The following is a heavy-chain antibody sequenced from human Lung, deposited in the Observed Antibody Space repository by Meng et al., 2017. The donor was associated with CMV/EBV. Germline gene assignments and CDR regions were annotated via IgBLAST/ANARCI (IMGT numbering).Heavy chain of an antibody. CDR3: ARSTSKYDFWSGYPPFLDP. J-gene: IGHJ5*02. CDR2: IIPLLDIT. Sequence: SXXVSXKVSGGIFSSSAISWVRQAPGQGLEWMGRIIPLLDITNYAPNFQGRVTITADKSTSTAYMEMSSLRYDDTAFYYCARSTSKYDFWSGYPPFLDPWXQGTGVTVSS. V-gene: IGHV1-69*04. CDR1: GGIFSSSA. D-gene: IGHD3-3*01.